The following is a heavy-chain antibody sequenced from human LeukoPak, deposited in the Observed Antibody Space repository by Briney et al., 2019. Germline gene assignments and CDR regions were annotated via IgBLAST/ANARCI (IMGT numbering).Heavy chain of an antibody. CDR3: AKPYYYDSTGYEYYYYGMDV. D-gene: IGHD3-22*01. J-gene: IGHJ6*02. V-gene: IGHV3-23*01. CDR1: GFTFSSYD. CDR2: ISRSGGGT. Sequence: GGSLRLSCAASGFTFSSYDMHWVRQAPGKGLEWVSAISRSGGGTYYADSVKGRSTISRDNSKNTLYLQMSSLRAEDTAIYYCAKPYYYDSTGYEYYYYGMDVWGQGTTVTVSS.